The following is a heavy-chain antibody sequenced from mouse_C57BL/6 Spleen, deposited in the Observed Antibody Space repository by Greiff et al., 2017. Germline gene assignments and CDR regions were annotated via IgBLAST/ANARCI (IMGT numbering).Heavy chain of an antibody. J-gene: IGHJ2*01. V-gene: IGHV5-17*01. CDR2: ISSGSSNI. Sequence: DVMLVESGGGLVKPGGSLKLSCAASGFTFSDYGMHWVRQAPEKGLEWVAYISSGSSNIYYADTMQGRFTISRDNAKNTLFLQVTSLRSEGTAMLYYERKGYFDYWGQGTTLTVSS. CDR3: ERKGYFDY. CDR1: GFTFSDYG.